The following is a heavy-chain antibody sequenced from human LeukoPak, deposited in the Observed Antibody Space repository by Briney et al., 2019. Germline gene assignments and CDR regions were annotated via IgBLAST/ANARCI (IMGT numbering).Heavy chain of an antibody. CDR2: IYPGDSDT. J-gene: IGHJ4*02. CDR1: GYSFTSYW. CDR3: ARQFLGYCSSTSCTNFDY. D-gene: IGHD2-2*01. V-gene: IGHV5-51*01. Sequence: GESLKISCKGSGYSFTSYWIGWVRQMPGKGLEWMGIIYPGDSDTRYSPSFQGQVTISADKSISTAYLQWSSLKASDTAMYYCARQFLGYCSSTSCTNFDYWGQGTLVTVSS.